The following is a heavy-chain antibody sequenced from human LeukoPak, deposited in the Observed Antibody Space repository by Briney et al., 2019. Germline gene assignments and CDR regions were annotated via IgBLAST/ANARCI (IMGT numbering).Heavy chain of an antibody. V-gene: IGHV1-8*01. CDR2: MNPNSGNT. CDR1: GYTFTSYD. CDR3: ARTCSGGSCYYYYYGMDV. Sequence: ASVKVSCKASGYTFTSYDINWVRQATGQGLEWMGWMNPNSGNTGYAQKFQGRVTMARNTSISTAYMELSSLRSEDTAVYYCARTCSGGSCYYYYYGMDVWGQGTTVTVSS. J-gene: IGHJ6*02. D-gene: IGHD2-15*01.